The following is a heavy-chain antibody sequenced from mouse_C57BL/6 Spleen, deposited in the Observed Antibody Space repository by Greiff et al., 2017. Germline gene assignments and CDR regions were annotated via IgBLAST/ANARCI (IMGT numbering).Heavy chain of an antibody. D-gene: IGHD2-2*01. Sequence: VQLQQSGAELVRPGASVTLSCKASGYTFTDYEMHWVKQTPVHGLEWIGAIDPETGGTAYNQKFKGKAILTADKSSSTAYMELRSLTSEDSAVYYCTRGVGSWFADWGQGTLVTVSA. J-gene: IGHJ3*01. V-gene: IGHV1-15*01. CDR1: GYTFTDYE. CDR2: IDPETGGT. CDR3: TRGVGSWFAD.